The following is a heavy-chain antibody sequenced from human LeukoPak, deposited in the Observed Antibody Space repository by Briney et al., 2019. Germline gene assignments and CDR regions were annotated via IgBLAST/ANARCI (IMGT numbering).Heavy chain of an antibody. CDR2: IIPIFGIA. CDR1: GGTFSSYA. D-gene: IGHD3-22*01. J-gene: IGHJ4*02. CDR3: ARSPDYYDSSGYYLYYFDY. Sequence: GSSVKVSCKASGGTFSSYAISWVRQAPGQGLEWVGRIIPIFGIANYAQKFQGRVTITADKSTSTAYMELSSLRSEDTAVYYCARSPDYYDSSGYYLYYFDYWGQGTLVTVSS. V-gene: IGHV1-69*04.